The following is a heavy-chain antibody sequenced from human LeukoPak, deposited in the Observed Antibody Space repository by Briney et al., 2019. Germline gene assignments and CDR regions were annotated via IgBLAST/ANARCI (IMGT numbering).Heavy chain of an antibody. J-gene: IGHJ4*02. Sequence: GESLKISCKGSGNSATFKWIAWVRQAPGQGLEWMGWINPNSGGTNYAQKFQGRVTMTRDTSISTAYMELSRLRSDDTAVYYCARFVAAAGTYYFDYWGQGTLVTVSS. CDR3: ARFVAAAGTYYFDY. CDR2: INPNSGGT. V-gene: IGHV1-2*02. D-gene: IGHD6-13*01. CDR1: GNSATFKW.